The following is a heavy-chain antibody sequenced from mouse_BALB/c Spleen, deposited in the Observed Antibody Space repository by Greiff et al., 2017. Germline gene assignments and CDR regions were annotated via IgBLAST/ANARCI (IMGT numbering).Heavy chain of an antibody. D-gene: IGHD2-3*01. CDR3: ARPLYDGYYGWFAY. CDR2: IDPANGNT. CDR1: GFNIKDTY. J-gene: IGHJ3*01. Sequence: EVQLQESGAELVKPGASVKLSCTASGFNIKDTYMHWVKQRPEQGLEWIGRIDPANGNTKYDPKFQGKATITADTSSNTAYLQRSSLTSEDTAVYYCARPLYDGYYGWFAYWGQGTLVTVSA. V-gene: IGHV14-3*02.